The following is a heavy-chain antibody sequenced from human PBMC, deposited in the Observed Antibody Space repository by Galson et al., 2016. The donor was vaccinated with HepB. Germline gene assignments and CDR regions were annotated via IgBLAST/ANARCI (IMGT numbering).Heavy chain of an antibody. Sequence: EPLYRSCTVSGGSFSSYYWSWIRQPPGKGLEWIGYMYYIGSTSYNPSLASRVAISVDTSKNQFSLKLNSVTAADTAMYYCARLVYYGSGSYWYCDLWGRGTLVTVSS. J-gene: IGHJ2*01. CDR1: GGSFSSYY. CDR3: ARLVYYGSGSYWYCDL. CDR2: MYYIGST. D-gene: IGHD3-10*01. V-gene: IGHV4-59*08.